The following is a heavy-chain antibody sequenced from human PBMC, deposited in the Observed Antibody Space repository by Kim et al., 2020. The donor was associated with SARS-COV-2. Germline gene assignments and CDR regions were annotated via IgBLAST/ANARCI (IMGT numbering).Heavy chain of an antibody. D-gene: IGHD6-13*01. CDR1: GFTFSSYE. CDR3: ARDFSGYSSSWYVRYYYYGMDV. CDR2: ISSSGSTI. Sequence: GGSLRLSCAASGFTFSSYEMNWVRQAPGKGLEWVSYISSSGSTIYYADSVKGRFTISRDNAKNSLYLQMNSLRAEDTAVYYCARDFSGYSSSWYVRYYYYGMDVWGQGTTVTVSS. J-gene: IGHJ6*02. V-gene: IGHV3-48*03.